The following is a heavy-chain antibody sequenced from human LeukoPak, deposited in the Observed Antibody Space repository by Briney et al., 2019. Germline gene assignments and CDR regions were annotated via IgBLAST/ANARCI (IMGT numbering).Heavy chain of an antibody. CDR1: GGSFSGYY. CDR3: ARGQDSSGWFGALNY. V-gene: IGHV4-34*01. J-gene: IGHJ4*02. Sequence: SETLSLTCAVYGGSFSGYYWSWIRQPPGKGLEWIGEINHSGSTNYNPSLKSRVTISVDTSKNQFSLNLSTVTAADTAVYYCARGQDSSGWFGALNYWGQGTLVTVSS. CDR2: INHSGST. D-gene: IGHD6-19*01.